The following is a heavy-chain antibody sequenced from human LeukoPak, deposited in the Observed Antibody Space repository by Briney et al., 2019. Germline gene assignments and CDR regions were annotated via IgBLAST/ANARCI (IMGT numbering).Heavy chain of an antibody. J-gene: IGHJ4*02. CDR3: ARDTKAHYYDGSGYRTWYFDY. V-gene: IGHV4-4*07. CDR1: GGSISSYY. CDR2: IYTSGST. D-gene: IGHD3-22*01. Sequence: PSETLSLTCTVSGGSISSYYWSWIRQPAGKGLEWIGRIYTSGSTNYNPSLKSRVTMSVDTSKNQFSLKLSSVTAADTAVYYCARDTKAHYYDGSGYRTWYFDYWGQGTLVTVSS.